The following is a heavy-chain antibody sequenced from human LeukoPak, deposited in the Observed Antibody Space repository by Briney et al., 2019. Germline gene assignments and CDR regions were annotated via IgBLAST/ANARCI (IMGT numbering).Heavy chain of an antibody. CDR3: ASNYYGSGSLDY. V-gene: IGHV4-59*08. Sequence: SETLSLTCTVSGXSISGYYWSWIRQPPGKGLEWIGYIYYSGSTNYNPSLKSRVTISVDTSKNQFSLKLSSVTAADTAVYYCASNYYGSGSLDYWGQGNLVTVSS. CDR1: GXSISGYY. CDR2: IYYSGST. J-gene: IGHJ4*02. D-gene: IGHD3-10*01.